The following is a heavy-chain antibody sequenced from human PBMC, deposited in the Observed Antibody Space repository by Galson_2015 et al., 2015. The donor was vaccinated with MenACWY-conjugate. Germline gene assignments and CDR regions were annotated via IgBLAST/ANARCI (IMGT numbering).Heavy chain of an antibody. CDR2: IDPHNSNT. CDR1: GYSFTNYW. J-gene: IGHJ6*02. D-gene: IGHD1-26*01. Sequence: GAEVKKPGESLKISCKGSGYSFTNYWIGWVRQMPGRGLEWLGLIDPHNSNTRYSPSFQGQVTISADESISTAFLQWSSLKASDTAMYYCARHPPGGRGMDVWGRGTTVTVSS. V-gene: IGHV5-51*01. CDR3: ARHPPGGRGMDV.